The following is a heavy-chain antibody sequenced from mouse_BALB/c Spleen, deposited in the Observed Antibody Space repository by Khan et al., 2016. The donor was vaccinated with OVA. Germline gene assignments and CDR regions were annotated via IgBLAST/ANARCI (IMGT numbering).Heavy chain of an antibody. Sequence: EVQLQQSGPELMKPGASVKISCKASGYSFTTYYIHWVKQSPGKSLEWIGYIDPFNDDTNYNQKFKGKATLTVDKSSSTAYMQLSSLTSEDSAVEYCARSGSIAWCAYWGQGTLVTVSA. D-gene: IGHD1-1*01. V-gene: IGHV1-31*01. J-gene: IGHJ3*01. CDR3: ARSGSIAWCAY. CDR1: GYSFTTYY. CDR2: IDPFNDDT.